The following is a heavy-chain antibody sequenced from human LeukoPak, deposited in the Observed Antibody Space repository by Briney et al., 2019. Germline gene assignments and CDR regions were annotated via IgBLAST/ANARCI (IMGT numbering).Heavy chain of an antibody. CDR1: GFTFSSYA. Sequence: GGSLRLSCAASGFTFSSYAMHWVRQAPGKGLEWVAFIRYDGSNKYYADSVKGRFTISRDNSKNTLYLQMNSLRAEDTAVYYCAKDYDYVWGSYGWYFQHWGQGTLVTVSS. D-gene: IGHD3-16*02. CDR3: AKDYDYVWGSYGWYFQH. V-gene: IGHV3-30*02. CDR2: IRYDGSNK. J-gene: IGHJ1*01.